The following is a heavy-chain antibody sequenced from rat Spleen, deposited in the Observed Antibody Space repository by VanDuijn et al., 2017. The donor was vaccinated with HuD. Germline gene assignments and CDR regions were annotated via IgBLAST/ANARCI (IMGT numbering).Heavy chain of an antibody. J-gene: IGHJ4*01. CDR3: ARHGGGRTYVMDA. D-gene: IGHD4-3*01. V-gene: IGHV5-43*01. CDR1: GFTFSSYV. Sequence: EVQLVESGGGLVKPGSSLKVSCVASGFTFSSYVLNSFLQAPEKRREWLAYLNTDSSSTHYAETVKGRFTISRDNAKNTVDMQLSSLRSEDTAMYLCARHGGGRTYVMDAWGQGASVTVSS. CDR2: LNTDSSST.